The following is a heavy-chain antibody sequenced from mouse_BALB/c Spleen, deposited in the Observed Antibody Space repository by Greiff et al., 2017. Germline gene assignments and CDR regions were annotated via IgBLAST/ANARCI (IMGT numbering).Heavy chain of an antibody. CDR2: INPSNGRT. CDR3: ARQDYRYDGGYYYAMDY. CDR1: GYTFTSYW. D-gene: IGHD2-14*01. J-gene: IGHJ4*01. Sequence: QVQLQQPGAELVKPGASVKLSCKASGYTFTSYWMHWVKQRPGQGLEWIGEINPSNGRTNYNEKFKSKATLTVDKSSSTAYMQLSSLTSEDSAVYYCARQDYRYDGGYYYAMDYWGQGTSVTVSS. V-gene: IGHV1S81*02.